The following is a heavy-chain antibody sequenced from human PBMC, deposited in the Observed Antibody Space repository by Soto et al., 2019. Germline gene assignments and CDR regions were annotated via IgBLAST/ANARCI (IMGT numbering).Heavy chain of an antibody. Sequence: QVQLVQSGAEVKKPGASVKVSCKASGYTFTHYGISWLRQAPGQGLAWMGWISALNGNTKYVDNLKDRVTRTSDTSTNTSYLEVRTLRSADTPMYYCARVYGSGSYIAFDIWVQGTMVTVSS. CDR1: GYTFTHYG. D-gene: IGHD3-10*01. V-gene: IGHV1-18*01. J-gene: IGHJ3*02. CDR2: ISALNGNT. CDR3: ARVYGSGSYIAFDI.